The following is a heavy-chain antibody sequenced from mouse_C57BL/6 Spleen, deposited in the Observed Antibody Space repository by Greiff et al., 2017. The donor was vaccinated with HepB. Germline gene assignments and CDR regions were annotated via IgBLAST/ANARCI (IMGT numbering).Heavy chain of an antibody. CDR1: GYTFTDYE. V-gene: IGHV1-15*01. Sequence: VQLQQSGAELVRPGASVTLSCKASGYTFTDYEMHWVKQTPVHGLEWIGAIDPETGGTAYNQKFKGKAILTAEESSSTAYMGPRSRTSEDSAVYYCTDEGYYGWYFDVWGTGTTVTVSS. CDR2: IDPETGGT. J-gene: IGHJ1*03. D-gene: IGHD2-3*01. CDR3: TDEGYYGWYFDV.